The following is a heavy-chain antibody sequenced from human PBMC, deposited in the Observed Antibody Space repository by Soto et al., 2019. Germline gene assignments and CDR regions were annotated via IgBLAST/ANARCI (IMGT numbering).Heavy chain of an antibody. CDR2: ISGYNGHT. J-gene: IGHJ6*02. V-gene: IGHV1-18*01. CDR3: AREGEMPYYYYGLDV. CDR1: GYTFTTYG. D-gene: IGHD3-16*01. Sequence: QVQLVQSGAEVRKPGASVKVSCKASGYTFTTYGISWVRRAPGQGLEWMGWISGYNGHTKYAQKLQGRVTMTTDTSTSTVYMDLRSLRSDDTAVYYCAREGEMPYYYYGLDVWGQGTTVTVSS.